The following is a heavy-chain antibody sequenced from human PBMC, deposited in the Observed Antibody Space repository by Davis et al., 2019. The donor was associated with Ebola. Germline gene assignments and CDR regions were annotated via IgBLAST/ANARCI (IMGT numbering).Heavy chain of an antibody. CDR2: IYYSGST. V-gene: IGHV4-31*03. CDR1: GGSISSGGYY. J-gene: IGHJ4*02. CDR3: ASCVVPAAIVWLGLHDSTFDY. D-gene: IGHD2-2*02. Sequence: PSETLSLTCTVSGGSISSGGYYWSWIRQHPGKGLEWIGYIYYSGSTYYNPSLKSRVTISVDTSKNQFSLKLSSVTAADTAVYYCASCVVPAAIVWLGLHDSTFDYWGQGTLVTVSS.